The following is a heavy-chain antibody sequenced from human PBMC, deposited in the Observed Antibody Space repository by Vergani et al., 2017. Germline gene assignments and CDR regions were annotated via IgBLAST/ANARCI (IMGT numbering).Heavy chain of an antibody. J-gene: IGHJ3*02. Sequence: QVQLQESGSGLVKPSQTLSLTCTVSGGSISSGSYYWNWIRQPAGKGLEWIGRIYTSGSTNYNPSLKSRVTMSVDTSRNQFSLKLSSVTAADTAVYYFASSYQVLYEGYDFDIWGQGTMVTVSS. CDR2: IYTSGST. CDR3: ASSYQVLYEGYDFDI. CDR1: GGSISSGSYY. D-gene: IGHD2-2*02. V-gene: IGHV4-61*02.